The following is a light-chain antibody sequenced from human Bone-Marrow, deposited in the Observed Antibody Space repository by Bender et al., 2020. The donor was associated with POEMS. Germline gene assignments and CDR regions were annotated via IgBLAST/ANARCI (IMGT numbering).Light chain of an antibody. CDR3: LLSYSGPRV. V-gene: IGLV7-46*01. J-gene: IGLJ3*02. CDR1: TGAVTSGHY. CDR2: DTS. Sequence: QAVVTQEPSLTVSPGGTVTLTGGSSTGAVTSGHYPYCFQQKPGQAPRTLIYDTSNKHSWKPSRFSGSLLGGKAALTLSGALPEDEAEYYCLLSYSGPRVFGGGTKLTVL.